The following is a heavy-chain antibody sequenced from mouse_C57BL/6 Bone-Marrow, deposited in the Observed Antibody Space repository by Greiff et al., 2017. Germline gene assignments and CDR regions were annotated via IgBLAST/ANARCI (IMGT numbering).Heavy chain of an antibody. CDR3: ARDTVVANYYAMDY. CDR1: GYTFTSYW. V-gene: IGHV1-69*01. CDR2: IDPSDSYT. J-gene: IGHJ4*01. Sequence: VQLQQPGAELVMPGASVKLSCKASGYTFTSYWMHWVKQRPGQGLEWIGEIDPSDSYTNYNQKFKGKSTFTVDKSSSTAYMQLSSLTSEDSAVYYCARDTVVANYYAMDYWGQGTSVTVSS. D-gene: IGHD1-1*01.